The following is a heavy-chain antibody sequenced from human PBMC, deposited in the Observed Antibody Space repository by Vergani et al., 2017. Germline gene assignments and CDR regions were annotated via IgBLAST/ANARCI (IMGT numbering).Heavy chain of an antibody. CDR2: VYASDSIT. J-gene: IGHJ3*02. Sequence: VQLVQSGAELNKPGESLKISCEGSGYTFTDYWVGWVRQKPGKGLEWMGVVYASDSITRYSLSFQGRVTISADKSISTAYLKWYSLQASDTAMYYCARLGDGYYYHGFDIWGQGTAVTVSS. D-gene: IGHD3-3*01. V-gene: IGHV5-51*01. CDR3: ARLGDGYYYHGFDI. CDR1: GYTFTDYW.